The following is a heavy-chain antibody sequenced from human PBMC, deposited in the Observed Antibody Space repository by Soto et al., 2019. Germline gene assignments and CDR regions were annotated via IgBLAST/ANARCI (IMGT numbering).Heavy chain of an antibody. Sequence: EVQLLESGGGLVQPGGSLRLSCAASGFTFSSYAMSWVRQAPGKGLEWVSAVSGSGGNTYFADSVDGRFTLSRDNSKNTLYLQMNSLRAEDTAVYYCANSLGDIAVAGTRYFDLWGRGTLVTVSS. D-gene: IGHD6-19*01. CDR3: ANSLGDIAVAGTRYFDL. CDR2: VSGSGGNT. V-gene: IGHV3-23*01. J-gene: IGHJ2*01. CDR1: GFTFSSYA.